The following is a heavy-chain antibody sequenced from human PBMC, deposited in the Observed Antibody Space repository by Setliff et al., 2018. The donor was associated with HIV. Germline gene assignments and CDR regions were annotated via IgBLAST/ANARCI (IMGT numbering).Heavy chain of an antibody. V-gene: IGHV3-11*01. J-gene: IGHJ4*02. Sequence: GESLKISCAASGFTFSDSYMSWLRQAPGKGLEWVSYISRDGHTIYYADSVKGRFTISRDNVKNSLYLQLKSLRPEDTAVYYCARDKDEDYGSTSFDYWGQGILVTSPQ. D-gene: IGHD4-17*01. CDR3: ARDKDEDYGSTSFDY. CDR1: GFTFSDSY. CDR2: ISRDGHTI.